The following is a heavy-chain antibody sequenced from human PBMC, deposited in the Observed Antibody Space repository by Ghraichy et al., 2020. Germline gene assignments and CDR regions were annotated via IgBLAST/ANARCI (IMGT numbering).Heavy chain of an antibody. V-gene: IGHV3-53*01. J-gene: IGHJ4*02. CDR2: IYSGGST. CDR3: ARGNVDTAPPFDY. D-gene: IGHD5-18*01. Sequence: GGSLRLSCAASGFTVSSNYMSRVRQAPGKGLEWVSVIYSGGSTYYADSVKGRFTISRDNSKNTLYLQMKSLRAEDTAVYYCARGNVDTAPPFDYWGQGTLVTASS. CDR1: GFTVSSNY.